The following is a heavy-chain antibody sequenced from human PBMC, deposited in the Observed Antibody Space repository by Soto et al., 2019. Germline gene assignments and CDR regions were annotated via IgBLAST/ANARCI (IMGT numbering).Heavy chain of an antibody. CDR3: ARVPTNYDSSGYVFDP. D-gene: IGHD3-22*01. CDR2: IIPIFGTA. J-gene: IGHJ5*02. Sequence: ASVKVSCTASGGTFSSYAISWVRQAPGQGLEWMGGIIPIFGTANYAQKFQGRVTITADESTSTAYMELSSLRSEDTAVYYCARVPTNYDSSGYVFDPWGQETRVTVDS. V-gene: IGHV1-69*13. CDR1: GGTFSSYA.